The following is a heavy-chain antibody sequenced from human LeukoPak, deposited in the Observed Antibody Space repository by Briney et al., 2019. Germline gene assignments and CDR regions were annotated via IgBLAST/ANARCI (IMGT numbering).Heavy chain of an antibody. V-gene: IGHV4-4*07. CDR2: IYTSGST. CDR3: ARAIRRFLGSNYYYYGMDV. CDR1: GDSISSYY. Sequence: PSETLSLTCTVSGDSISSYYWSWIRQPAGKGLEWIGRIYTSGSTNYNPSLKSRVTMSVDTSKNQFSLKLSSVTAADTAVYYCARAIRRFLGSNYYYYGMDVWGQGTTVTVSS. D-gene: IGHD3-3*01. J-gene: IGHJ6*02.